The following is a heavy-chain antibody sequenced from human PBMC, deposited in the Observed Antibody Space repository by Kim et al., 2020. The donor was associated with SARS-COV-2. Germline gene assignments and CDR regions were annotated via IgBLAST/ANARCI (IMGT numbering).Heavy chain of an antibody. D-gene: IGHD2-15*01. V-gene: IGHV3-7*01. J-gene: IGHJ6*02. CDR2: IKQDGSEK. Sequence: GGSLRLSCAASGFTFSSYWMSWVRQAPGKWLEWVANIKQDGSEKYYVDSVKGRFTISRDNAKNSLYLQMNSLRAEDTAVYYCARDRVGYCSGGSCYSFSYYYGMDVWGQGTTVTVSS. CDR3: ARDRVGYCSGGSCYSFSYYYGMDV. CDR1: GFTFSSYW.